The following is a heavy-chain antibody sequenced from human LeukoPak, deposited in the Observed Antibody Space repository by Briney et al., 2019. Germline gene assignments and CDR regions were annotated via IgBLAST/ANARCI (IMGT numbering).Heavy chain of an antibody. J-gene: IGHJ5*02. CDR2: IYYSGST. Sequence: SETLSPTCTVSGGSISSGDYYWSWIRQPPGKGLEWIGYIYYSGSTYYNPSLESRVTISVDTSKNQFSLKLSSVTAADTAVYYCARGRTVPAAILWFDPWGQGTLVTVSS. CDR1: GGSISSGDYY. CDR3: ARGRTVPAAILWFDP. D-gene: IGHD2-2*01. V-gene: IGHV4-30-4*01.